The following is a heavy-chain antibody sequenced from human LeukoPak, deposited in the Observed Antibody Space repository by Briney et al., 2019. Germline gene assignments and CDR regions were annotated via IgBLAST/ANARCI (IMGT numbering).Heavy chain of an antibody. Sequence: GQPLKIPSKGSAYSSTSYWISWVRQMPGKGLEWMGIIYPGDSDTRYSPSFQGQVTSSADKSISTAYLQWSSVKASDTAMYYCARHGAGKAAAGTLGSDYWGQGTLVTVSS. D-gene: IGHD6-13*01. CDR3: ARHGAGKAAAGTLGSDY. CDR2: IYPGDSDT. J-gene: IGHJ4*02. V-gene: IGHV5-51*01. CDR1: AYSSTSYW.